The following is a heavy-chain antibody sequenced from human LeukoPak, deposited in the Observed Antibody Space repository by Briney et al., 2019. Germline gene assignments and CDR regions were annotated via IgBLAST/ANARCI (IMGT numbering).Heavy chain of an antibody. J-gene: IGHJ4*02. D-gene: IGHD3-22*01. CDR3: ARDLLFYYDSSGYYPFDY. V-gene: IGHV3-21*01. Sequence: GGSLRLSCAASGFTFSSYSMSGVRQAPGKGRDWVSSISSSSSYIYYADSVKGRCTISRDNAKNSLYLQMNTLRAEDTAVYYCARDLLFYYDSSGYYPFDYWGQGTLVTVSS. CDR1: GFTFSSYS. CDR2: ISSSSSYI.